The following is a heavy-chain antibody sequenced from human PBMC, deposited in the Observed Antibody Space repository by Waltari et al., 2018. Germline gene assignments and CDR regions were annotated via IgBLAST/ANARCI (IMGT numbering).Heavy chain of an antibody. CDR1: GGSFSGYY. V-gene: IGHV4-34*01. CDR3: ARTPSYYYGSGSYYNH. Sequence: QVQLQQWGAGLLKPSETLSLTCAVYGGSFSGYYWSWIRQPPGKGLEWIGEINHSGSTNYNPSLKSRVTISVDTSKNQFSLKLSSVTAADTAVYYCARTPSYYYGSGSYYNHWGQGTLVTVSS. D-gene: IGHD3-10*01. CDR2: INHSGST. J-gene: IGHJ4*02.